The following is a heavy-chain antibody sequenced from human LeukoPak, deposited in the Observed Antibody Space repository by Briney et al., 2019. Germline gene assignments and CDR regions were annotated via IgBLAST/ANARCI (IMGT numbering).Heavy chain of an antibody. V-gene: IGHV4-34*01. Sequence: SETLSLTCAVYGGSFSGYYWSWIRQPPGKGLEWIGEINHSGSTNYNPSLKSRVTISVDTSKNQFSLKLSSVTAADTAVYYCARGGGYYYDSSGKVYAFDIWGQGTMVTVSS. CDR2: INHSGST. J-gene: IGHJ3*02. CDR3: ARGGGYYYDSSGKVYAFDI. D-gene: IGHD3-22*01. CDR1: GGSFSGYY.